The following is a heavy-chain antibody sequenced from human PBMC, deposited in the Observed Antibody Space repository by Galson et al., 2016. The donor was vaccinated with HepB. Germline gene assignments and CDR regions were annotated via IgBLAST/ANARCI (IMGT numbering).Heavy chain of an antibody. CDR1: GFTFSNAW. CDR3: VKDRPYGTGWYGCSES. Sequence: SLRLSCAASGFTFSNAWMSWVRQAPGKGLEWVGRIKSEAYGGTADYAAPVKGRFTISRDDSKNMVFLQMNSLTADDTAVYYCVKDRPYGTGWYGCSESWGQGTLVIVSS. V-gene: IGHV3-15*01. CDR2: IKSEAYGGTA. D-gene: IGHD6-13*01. J-gene: IGHJ5*02.